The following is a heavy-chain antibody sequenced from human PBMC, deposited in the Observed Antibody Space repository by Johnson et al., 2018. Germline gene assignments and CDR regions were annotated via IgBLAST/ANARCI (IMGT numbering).Heavy chain of an antibody. D-gene: IGHD3-3*01. CDR3: ARAVTYYDFWSGYYEWRV. V-gene: IGHV6-1*01. CDR1: GDSVSSNSAA. J-gene: IGHJ6*02. CDR2: TYYRSKWYN. Sequence: QVQLQESGPGLVKPSQTLSLTCAISGDSVSSNSAAWNWIRQSPSRGLEWLGRTYYRSKWYNDYAVSVKSRITINPDTSKNQFSLQLNSVTPEDTAVYYWARAVTYYDFWSGYYEWRVWGHGTTVTVSS.